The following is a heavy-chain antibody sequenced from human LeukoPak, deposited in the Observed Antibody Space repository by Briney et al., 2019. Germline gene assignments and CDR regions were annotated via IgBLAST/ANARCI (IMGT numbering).Heavy chain of an antibody. D-gene: IGHD6-6*01. CDR1: GFTFSSYA. V-gene: IGHV3-64*01. Sequence: GGSLRLSCAAPGFTFSSYAMLWVRQAPGRGLEYVSAISSNGDYTYYAKSVKGRFTISRDNSKNTLFLQMGSLRAEDMAVYYCSRGGSSSSSPGDYWGQGTLVTVSS. CDR3: SRGGSSSSSPGDY. J-gene: IGHJ4*02. CDR2: ISSNGDYT.